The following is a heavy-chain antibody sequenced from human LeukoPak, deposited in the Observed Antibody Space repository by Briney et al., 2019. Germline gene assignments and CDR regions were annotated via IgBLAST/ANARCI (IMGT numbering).Heavy chain of an antibody. J-gene: IGHJ4*02. Sequence: GAPVKVSCKASGYTFTSNYIHWVRQAPGQGLEWMGMIYPRDGSTSYAQKFQGRVTVTRDTSTSTVHMELSGLRSEDTAVYYCARRPYYYDSSGYYPPGEYYFDYWGQGTLVTVSS. V-gene: IGHV1-46*01. CDR1: GYTFTSNY. D-gene: IGHD3-22*01. CDR3: ARRPYYYDSSGYYPPGEYYFDY. CDR2: IYPRDGST.